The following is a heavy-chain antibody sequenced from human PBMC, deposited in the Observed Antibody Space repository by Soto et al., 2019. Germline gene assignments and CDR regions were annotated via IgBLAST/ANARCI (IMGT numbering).Heavy chain of an antibody. CDR1: GFTFSTYA. Sequence: PGGSLRLSCAASGFTFSTYAMAWVRQAPGKGLEWVSGVSANGLNKDYADPVKGQFYISRDNSKNTVYLHMNSLRAEDTALYYCAKEDSSSWHYYYGMDVWGQGTTVTVSS. CDR3: AKEDSSSWHYYYGMDV. D-gene: IGHD6-13*01. CDR2: VSANGLNK. J-gene: IGHJ6*02. V-gene: IGHV3-23*01.